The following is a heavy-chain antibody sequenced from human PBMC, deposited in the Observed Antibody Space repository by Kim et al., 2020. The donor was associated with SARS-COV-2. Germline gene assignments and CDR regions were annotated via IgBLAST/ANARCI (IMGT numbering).Heavy chain of an antibody. CDR2: INHSGST. CDR1: GGSFSGYY. V-gene: IGHV4-34*01. CDR3: ARVVKQWLVRYDY. J-gene: IGHJ4*02. Sequence: SETLSLTCAVYGGSFSGYYWSWIRQPPGKGLEWIGEINHSGSTNYNPSLKSRVTISVDTSKNQFSLKLSSVTAADTAVYYCARVVKQWLVRYDYWGQGTLVTVSS. D-gene: IGHD6-19*01.